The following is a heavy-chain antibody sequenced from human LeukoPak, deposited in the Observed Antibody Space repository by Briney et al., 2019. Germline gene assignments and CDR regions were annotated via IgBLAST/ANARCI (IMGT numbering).Heavy chain of an antibody. V-gene: IGHV1-69*04. CDR1: GGTFSSYA. CDR3: ARDYDSSGYLYYFDY. D-gene: IGHD3-22*01. CDR2: IIPILGIA. J-gene: IGHJ4*02. Sequence: ASVKVSCKASGGTFSSYAISWVRQAPGQGLEWMGRIIPILGIANYAQKFQGRVTITADKSTSTAYMELSSLRSEDTAVYYCARDYDSSGYLYYFDYWGQGTLVTVSS.